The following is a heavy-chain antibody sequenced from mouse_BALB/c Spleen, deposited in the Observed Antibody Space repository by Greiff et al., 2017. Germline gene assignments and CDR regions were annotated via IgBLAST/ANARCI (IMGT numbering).Heavy chain of an antibody. CDR3: TRDYGNYVDY. CDR1: GYTFTDYE. CDR2: IDPETGGT. Sequence: QVQLQQSGAELVRPGASVTLSCKASGYTFTDYEMHWVKQTPVHGLEWIGAIDPETGGTAYNQKFKGKATLTADKSSSTAYMELRSLTSEDSAVYYCTRDYGNYVDYWGQGTTLTVSS. V-gene: IGHV1-15*01. D-gene: IGHD2-1*01. J-gene: IGHJ2*01.